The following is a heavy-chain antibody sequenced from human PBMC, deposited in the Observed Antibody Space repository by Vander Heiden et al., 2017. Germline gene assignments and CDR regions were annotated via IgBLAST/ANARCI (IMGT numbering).Heavy chain of an antibody. CDR3: ARARTAVHEAFDI. V-gene: IGHV3-11*06. CDR2: ISSGSSYT. J-gene: IGHJ3*02. CDR1: GFTFSDYY. Sequence: GGSLRLACAASGFTFSDYYMNWIRQAPGKRLEWVSYISSGSSYTNYAGSVKGRFTISRDNAKNSLYLQMNSLRAEDTAVYYCARARTAVHEAFDIWGQGKMVTVSS. D-gene: IGHD1-1*01.